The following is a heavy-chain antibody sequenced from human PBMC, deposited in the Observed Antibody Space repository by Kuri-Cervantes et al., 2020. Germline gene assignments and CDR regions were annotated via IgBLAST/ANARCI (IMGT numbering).Heavy chain of an antibody. CDR1: GGTFSSYA. CDR2: IIPIFGTA. CDR3: ARDGGIVVNYFDY. V-gene: IGHV1-69*13. Sequence: SVKVSCKASGGTFSSYAISWMRQAPGQGLEWMGGIIPIFGTASYAQKFQGRVTITADESTCTAYMELSSLRSEDTAVYYFARDGGIVVNYFDYWGQGTLVTVSS. D-gene: IGHD2-2*01. J-gene: IGHJ4*02.